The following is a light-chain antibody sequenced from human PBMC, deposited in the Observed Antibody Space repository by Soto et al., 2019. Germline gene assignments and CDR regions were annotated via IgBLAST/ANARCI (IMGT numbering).Light chain of an antibody. Sequence: DIQMTQSPSPLSASVGDRVTITCRASQNINYWSAWYQHKPGKAPKLLLYDASSLESGVPSRFSGSGFGTEFTLTISSLQPEDFATYYCQQYHGYSTFGQGTKLEIK. J-gene: IGKJ2*01. CDR1: QNINYW. CDR3: QQYHGYST. V-gene: IGKV1-5*01. CDR2: DAS.